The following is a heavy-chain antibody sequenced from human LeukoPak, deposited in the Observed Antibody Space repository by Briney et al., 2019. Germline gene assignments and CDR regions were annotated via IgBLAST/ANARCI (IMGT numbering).Heavy chain of an antibody. CDR3: VRGDFDY. CDR2: INPNSGGT. V-gene: IGHV1-2*02. CDR1: GYTFTTYY. J-gene: IGHJ4*02. Sequence: ASVKVSFTASGYTFTTYYLHWVRQAPGQGLEWMGWINPNSGGTNYAQKFQGRVTMTRDTSISTAYVDLGRLASDDTAVYYCVRGDFDYWGQGTLVTVSS.